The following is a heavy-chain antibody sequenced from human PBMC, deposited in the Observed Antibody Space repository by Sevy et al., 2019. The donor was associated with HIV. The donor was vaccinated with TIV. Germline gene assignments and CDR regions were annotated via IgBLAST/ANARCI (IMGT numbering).Heavy chain of an antibody. V-gene: IGHV4-30-2*01. Sequence: SETLSLTCAVSGGSISSGGYSWSWIRQPPGKGLEWIGYIYHSGSTYYNSSLKSRVTISVDRSKNQFSLKLSSVTAADTAVYYCARGPSSLPGVPAAIFAFDIWGQGTMVTVSS. CDR3: ARGPSSLPGVPAAIFAFDI. J-gene: IGHJ3*02. CDR2: IYHSGST. D-gene: IGHD2-2*01. CDR1: GGSISSGGYS.